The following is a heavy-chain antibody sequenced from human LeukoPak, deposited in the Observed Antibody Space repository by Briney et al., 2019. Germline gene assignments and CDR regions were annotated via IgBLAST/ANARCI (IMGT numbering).Heavy chain of an antibody. J-gene: IGHJ4*02. CDR1: GFTFSSYA. CDR3: TKQLVPNYFDY. D-gene: IGHD6-6*01. CDR2: ISYDGSNK. V-gene: IGHV3-30-3*01. Sequence: RALRLSFAASGFTFSSYAMHWVRQAPGKGLGWVAVISYDGSNKYYADSVKGRFTISRDNSKNTLYLQMNSLRAEDTAVYYCTKQLVPNYFDYWGQGTLVTVSS.